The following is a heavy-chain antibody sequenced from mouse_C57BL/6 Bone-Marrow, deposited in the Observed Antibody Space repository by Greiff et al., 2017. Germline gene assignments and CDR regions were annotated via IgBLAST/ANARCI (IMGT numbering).Heavy chain of an antibody. V-gene: IGHV1-66*01. J-gene: IGHJ3*01. CDR2: LYPGSGNT. Sequence: QVQLKQSGPELVKPGASVTISCKASGYSFTSYYIHWVKQRPGQGLEWIGWLYPGSGNTKYNEKFKGKATLTADTSSSTAYMQLSSLTSEDSAVYYWSKGPQAWFAYWGQGTLVTVSA. CDR1: GYSFTSYY. CDR3: SKGPQAWFAY.